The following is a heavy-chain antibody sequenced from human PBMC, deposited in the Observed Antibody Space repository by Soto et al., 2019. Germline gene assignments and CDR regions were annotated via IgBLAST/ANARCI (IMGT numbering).Heavy chain of an antibody. J-gene: IGHJ4*02. CDR1: GFTFSSYG. CDR2: IWYDGSNK. D-gene: IGHD1-26*01. V-gene: IGHV3-33*01. CDR3: AGGGSYSPYYFDY. Sequence: GGSLRLSCAASGFTFSSYGMHWVRQAPGKGLEWVAVIWYDGSNKYYADSVKGRFTISRDNSKNTLYLQMNSLRAEDTAVYYCAGGGSYSPYYFDYWGQGTLVTVSS.